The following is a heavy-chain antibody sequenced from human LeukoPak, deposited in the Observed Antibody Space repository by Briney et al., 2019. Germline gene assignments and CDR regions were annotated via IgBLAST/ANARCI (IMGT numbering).Heavy chain of an antibody. V-gene: IGHV4-61*08. Sequence: SETLSLTCTVSGGSISSGGYYWSWIRQPPGKGLEWIGYIYYSGSTNYNPSLKSRATISVDTSKNQFSLKLSSVTAADTAVYYCARVRRFSPFDLWGRGTLVTVSS. CDR1: GGSISSGGYY. J-gene: IGHJ2*01. CDR2: IYYSGST. CDR3: ARVRRFSPFDL.